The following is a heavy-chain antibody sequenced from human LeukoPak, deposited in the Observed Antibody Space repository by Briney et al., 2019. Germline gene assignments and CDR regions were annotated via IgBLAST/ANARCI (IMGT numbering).Heavy chain of an antibody. Sequence: PGGSLRLSCAASGFTFSSYSMNWVRQAPGKGLEWVSYISSSSSTIYYADSVKGRFTISRDNAKNSLYLQMNSLRAEDTAVYYCARGIAVALVDYWGQGTLVTVSS. J-gene: IGHJ4*02. CDR1: GFTFSSYS. V-gene: IGHV3-48*01. D-gene: IGHD6-19*01. CDR2: ISSSSSTI. CDR3: ARGIAVALVDY.